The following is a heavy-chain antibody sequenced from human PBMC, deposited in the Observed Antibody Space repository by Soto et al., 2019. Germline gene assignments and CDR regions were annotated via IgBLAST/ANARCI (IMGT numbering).Heavy chain of an antibody. J-gene: IGHJ5*02. CDR3: ARPRIAAAGGSRGFDP. CDR2: IIPIFGTA. V-gene: IGHV1-69*13. CDR1: GGTFSSYA. D-gene: IGHD6-13*01. Sequence: RASVKVSCKASGGTFSSYAISWVRQAPGQGLEWMGGIIPIFGTANYAQKFQGRVTITADESTSTAYMELSSLRSEDTAVYYCARPRIAAAGGSRGFDPWGQGTLVTVSS.